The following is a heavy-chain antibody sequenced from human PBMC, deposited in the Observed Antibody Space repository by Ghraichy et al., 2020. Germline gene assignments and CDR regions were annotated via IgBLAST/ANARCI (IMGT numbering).Heavy chain of an antibody. V-gene: IGHV3-30*02. CDR2: IRYDGSNK. Sequence: GESLRLSCAASGFTFSSYGMHWVRQAPGKGLEWVAFIRYDGSNKYYADSVKGRFTISRDNSKNTLYLQMNSLRAEDTAVYYCAKDSYYYDSSLGYYFDYWGQGTLVTVSS. J-gene: IGHJ4*02. CDR1: GFTFSSYG. D-gene: IGHD3-22*01. CDR3: AKDSYYYDSSLGYYFDY.